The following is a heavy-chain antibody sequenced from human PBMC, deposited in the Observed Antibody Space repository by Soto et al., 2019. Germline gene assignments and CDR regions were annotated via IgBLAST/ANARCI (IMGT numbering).Heavy chain of an antibody. V-gene: IGHV1-24*01. CDR1: GYTLTELS. D-gene: IGHD3-9*01. CDR2: FDPEDGET. Sequence: QVQLVQSGAEVKKPGASVKVSCKVSGYTLTELSMHWVRQAPGKGLEWMGGFDPEDGETIYAQKFQGRVTMTEDTSTDTAYMALSSLRSDDTAVYYCATLPDYDMLTGYPEEFDYWGQGTLVTVSS. J-gene: IGHJ4*02. CDR3: ATLPDYDMLTGYPEEFDY.